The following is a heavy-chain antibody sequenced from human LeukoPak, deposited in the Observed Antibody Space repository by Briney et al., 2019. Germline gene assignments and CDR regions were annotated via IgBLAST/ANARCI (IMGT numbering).Heavy chain of an antibody. V-gene: IGHV1-69*02. D-gene: IGHD2-8*02. CDR2: FLPIVGIP. CDR3: ASHASYTGGYSYDY. CDR1: GGTFSSYS. Sequence: SVKVSCKASGGTFSSYSFTWVRQAPGQGLEWMGRFLPIVGIPNYAQKFQGRVTITADKSTSTAFMELSGLRSEDTAVYFCASHASYTGGYSYDYWGRGTLVTVSS. J-gene: IGHJ4*02.